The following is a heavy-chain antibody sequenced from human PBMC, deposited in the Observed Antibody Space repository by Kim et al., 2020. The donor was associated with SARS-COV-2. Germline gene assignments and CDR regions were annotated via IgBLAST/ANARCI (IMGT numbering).Heavy chain of an antibody. Sequence: GGSLRLSCAASGFTFSSYSMNWVRQAPGKGLEWVSSISRSSSYIYYADSVKGRFTISRDNAKNSLYLQMNSLRAEDTAVYYCARNDPYWYFDLWGRCTLVTVSS. CDR3: ARNDPYWYFDL. D-gene: IGHD1-1*01. V-gene: IGHV3-21*01. CDR1: GFTFSSYS. J-gene: IGHJ2*01. CDR2: ISRSSSYI.